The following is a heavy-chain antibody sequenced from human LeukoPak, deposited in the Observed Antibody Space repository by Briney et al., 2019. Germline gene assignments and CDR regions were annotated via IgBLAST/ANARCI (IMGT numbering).Heavy chain of an antibody. CDR1: GGSISSSSYY. D-gene: IGHD6-13*01. J-gene: IGHJ6*02. CDR2: IYYSGST. CDR3: ARHLKQQLVPHYYYGMDV. V-gene: IGHV4-39*01. Sequence: PSETQSLTCTVSGGSISSSSYYWGWIRQPPGKGLEWIGSIYYSGSTYYNPSLKSRVTISVDTSKNQFSLKLSSVTAADTAVYYCARHLKQQLVPHYYYGMDVWGQGTTVTVSS.